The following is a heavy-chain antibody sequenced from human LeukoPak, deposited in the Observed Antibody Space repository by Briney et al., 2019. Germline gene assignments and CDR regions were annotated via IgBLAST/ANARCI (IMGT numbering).Heavy chain of an antibody. CDR1: GGSISNYY. D-gene: IGHD5-18*01. CDR3: ARSGYSYGADAFDI. V-gene: IGHV4-59*01. J-gene: IGHJ3*02. CDR2: IYYSGST. Sequence: SETLSLTCTVSGGSISNYYWSWIRQPAGKGLEWIGYIYYSGSTNYNPSLKSRVTISVDTSKNQFSLKLSSVTAADTAAYYCARSGYSYGADAFDIWGQGTMVTVSS.